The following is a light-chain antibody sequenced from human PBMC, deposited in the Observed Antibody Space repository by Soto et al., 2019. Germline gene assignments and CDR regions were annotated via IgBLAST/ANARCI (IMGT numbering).Light chain of an antibody. CDR1: QGISTY. Sequence: DIKMTHSPSSLSASVGDRVTITCRASQGISTYLAWYQQKPGKVPKLLIYAASTLQSGVPSRFSGSGSGTDFTLTISSLQPEDVATYYCQKYNSAPLTFGGGTKVEIK. J-gene: IGKJ4*01. CDR2: AAS. V-gene: IGKV1-27*01. CDR3: QKYNSAPLT.